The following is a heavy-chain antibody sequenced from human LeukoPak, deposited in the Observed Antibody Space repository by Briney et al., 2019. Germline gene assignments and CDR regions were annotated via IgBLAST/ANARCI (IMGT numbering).Heavy chain of an antibody. CDR2: ISGSGGST. Sequence: GGSLRLSCAASGFTFNNYAMSWVRQAPGKGPEWVSGISGSGGSTFYADSVKGRFTISRDNSKNTLYLQMNSLRAEDTAVYYCARGSGYSGYGFDYWGQGTLVTVSS. J-gene: IGHJ4*02. D-gene: IGHD5-12*01. CDR3: ARGSGYSGYGFDY. V-gene: IGHV3-23*01. CDR1: GFTFNNYA.